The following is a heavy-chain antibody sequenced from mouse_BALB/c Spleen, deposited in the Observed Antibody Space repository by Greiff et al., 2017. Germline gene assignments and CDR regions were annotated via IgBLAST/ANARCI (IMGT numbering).Heavy chain of an antibody. D-gene: IGHD2-5*01. J-gene: IGHJ3*01. CDR3: ARRGSNPWFAY. V-gene: IGHV1-7*01. CDR2: INPSTGYT. CDR1: GYTFTSYW. Sequence: VQLQQSGAELAKPGASVKMSCKASGYTFTSYWMHWVKQRPGQGLEWIGYINPSTGYTEYNQKFKDKATLTADKSSSTAYMQLSSLTSEDSAVYYCARRGSNPWFAYWGQGTLVTVSA.